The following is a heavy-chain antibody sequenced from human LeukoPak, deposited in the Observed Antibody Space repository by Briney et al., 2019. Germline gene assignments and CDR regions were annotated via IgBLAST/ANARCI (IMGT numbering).Heavy chain of an antibody. CDR3: ARGPSHYDILTGYYSQNDY. CDR1: GYTFTGYY. J-gene: IGHJ4*02. CDR2: INPNSGGT. D-gene: IGHD3-9*01. Sequence: ASVKVSCKASGYTFTGYYMHWVRQAPGQGLEWMGRINPNSGGTNYAQKFQGRVTMTGDTSISTAYMELSRLRSDDTAVYYCARGPSHYDILTGYYSQNDYWGQGTLVTVSS. V-gene: IGHV1-2*06.